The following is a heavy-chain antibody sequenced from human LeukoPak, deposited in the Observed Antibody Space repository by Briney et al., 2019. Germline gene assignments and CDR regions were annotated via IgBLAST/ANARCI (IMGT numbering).Heavy chain of an antibody. D-gene: IGHD2-15*01. V-gene: IGHV4-61*02. CDR3: ARVFCSGGNCYHFDY. J-gene: IGHJ4*02. CDR1: GGSMSSSSYC. Sequence: SETLSLTCTVSGGSMSSSSYCWSWIRQPAGKGLEWIGRIYTSGSTTYNPSLKSRVTISLDTSKNQFSLKLSSVTAADTAVYYCARVFCSGGNCYHFDYWGQGTLVTVSS. CDR2: IYTSGST.